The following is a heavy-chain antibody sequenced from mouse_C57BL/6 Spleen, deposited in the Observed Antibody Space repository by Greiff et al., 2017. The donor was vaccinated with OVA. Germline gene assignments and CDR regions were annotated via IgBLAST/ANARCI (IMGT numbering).Heavy chain of an antibody. CDR1: GFTFSDYY. Sequence: EVQVVESGGGLVQPGGSLKLSCAASGFTFSDYYMYWVRQTPEKRLEWVAYISNGGGSTYYPDTVQGRFTISRDNAKNTLYLQMSRLKSEDTAMYYCARSDYDEGAMDYWGQGTSVTVSS. V-gene: IGHV5-12*01. CDR2: ISNGGGST. J-gene: IGHJ4*01. D-gene: IGHD2-4*01. CDR3: ARSDYDEGAMDY.